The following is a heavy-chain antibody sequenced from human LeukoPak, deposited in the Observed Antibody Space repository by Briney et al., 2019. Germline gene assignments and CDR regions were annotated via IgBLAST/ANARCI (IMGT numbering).Heavy chain of an antibody. J-gene: IGHJ4*02. V-gene: IGHV4-39*01. D-gene: IGHD4-17*01. Sequence: SETLSVTCTVSGGSISSSSYYWGWIRQPPGKGLEWIGSIYYSGSAYYNPSLKSRVTISVDTSKNQFSLKLSSVTAADTAVYYCARQTPDYGDDYWGQGTLVTVSS. CDR3: ARQTPDYGDDY. CDR1: GGSISSSSYY. CDR2: IYYSGSA.